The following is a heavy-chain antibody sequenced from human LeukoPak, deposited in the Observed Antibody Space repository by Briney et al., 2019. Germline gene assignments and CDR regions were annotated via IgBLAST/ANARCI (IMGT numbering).Heavy chain of an antibody. D-gene: IGHD3-3*01. CDR1: GYTFTSYG. Sequence: GASVKVSCKASGYTFTSYGISWVRQAPGQGFEWMGWISAYNGNTNYAQKLQGRVTMTTDTSTSTAYMELRSLRSDDTAVYYCARDTYYDFWSGYYRRWFDPWGQGTLVTVSS. CDR3: ARDTYYDFWSGYYRRWFDP. V-gene: IGHV1-18*01. J-gene: IGHJ5*02. CDR2: ISAYNGNT.